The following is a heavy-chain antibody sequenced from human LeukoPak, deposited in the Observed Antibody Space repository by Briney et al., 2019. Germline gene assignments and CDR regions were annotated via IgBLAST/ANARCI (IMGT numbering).Heavy chain of an antibody. CDR3: ARARSGYYNYYYYYMDV. CDR1: GGSINNYY. J-gene: IGHJ6*03. V-gene: IGHV4-59*01. D-gene: IGHD3-3*01. CDR2: ISYSGST. Sequence: SETLSLTCTVSGGSINNYYWSWIRQPPGKGLEWIAYISYSGSTNYDPSLKSRVTISVDTSKNQFSLKLSSVTAADTAVYYCARARSGYYNYYYYYMDVWGKGTTVTVSS.